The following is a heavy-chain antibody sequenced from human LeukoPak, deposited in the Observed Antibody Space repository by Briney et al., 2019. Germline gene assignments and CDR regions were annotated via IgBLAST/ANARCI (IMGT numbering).Heavy chain of an antibody. CDR3: GREHYAFDN. J-gene: IGHJ3*02. D-gene: IGHD3-10*01. CDR2: ISSSSSTI. Sequence: PGGSLRLSCAASGFTFSSYDMNWVRQAPGKGLEWVSYISSSSSTIYYADSVKGRFTISRDNAKNSLCLQMNSLRAEDTAVYYCGREHYAFDNWGQGTLVTVSS. CDR1: GFTFSSYD. V-gene: IGHV3-48*04.